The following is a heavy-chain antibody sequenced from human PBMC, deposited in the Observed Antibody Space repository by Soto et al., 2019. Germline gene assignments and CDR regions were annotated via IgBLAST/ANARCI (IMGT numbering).Heavy chain of an antibody. J-gene: IGHJ4*02. V-gene: IGHV3-23*01. CDR3: AKDIGSSGWYANFDY. CDR1: GFTFSSYA. Sequence: GGSLRLSCAASGFTFSSYAMSWVRQAPGKGLEWVSAISGSGGSTYYADSVKGRFTISRDNSKNTLYLQMNSLRAEDTAVYYCAKDIGSSGWYANFDYWGQGTLVTVSS. CDR2: ISGSGGST. D-gene: IGHD6-19*01.